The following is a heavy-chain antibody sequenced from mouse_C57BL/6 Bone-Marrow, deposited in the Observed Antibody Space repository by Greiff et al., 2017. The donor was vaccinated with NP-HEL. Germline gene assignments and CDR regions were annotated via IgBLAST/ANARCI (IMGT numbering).Heavy chain of an antibody. D-gene: IGHD1-1*01. Sequence: EVHLVESGGGLVQPGGSLKLSCAASGFTFSDSYMYWVRQTPETRLEWVAYIRNGGGSTYYPATVQCRFTISRDNAKNTLYLQMIRLKSEDTAMYYCANYYGSSYGAMDYGGQGTSVTVSS. CDR1: GFTFSDSY. CDR3: ANYYGSSYGAMDY. CDR2: IRNGGGST. V-gene: IGHV5-12*01. J-gene: IGHJ4*01.